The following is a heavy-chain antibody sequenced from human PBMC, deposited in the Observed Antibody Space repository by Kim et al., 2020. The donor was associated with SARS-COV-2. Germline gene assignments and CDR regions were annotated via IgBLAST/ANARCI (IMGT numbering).Heavy chain of an antibody. V-gene: IGHV3-48*04. Sequence: GGSLRLSCAASGFTFSSYSMNWVRQAPGKGLEWVSYISSSSSTIYYADSVKGRFTISRDNAKNSLYLQMNSLRAEDMAVYYCAREIGGHYYDSSGVFDYWGQGTLVTVSS. J-gene: IGHJ4*02. D-gene: IGHD3-22*01. CDR2: ISSSSSTI. CDR3: AREIGGHYYDSSGVFDY. CDR1: GFTFSSYS.